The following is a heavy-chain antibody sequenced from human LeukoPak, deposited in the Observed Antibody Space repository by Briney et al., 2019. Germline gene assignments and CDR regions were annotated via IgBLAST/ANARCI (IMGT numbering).Heavy chain of an antibody. CDR2: LSYDGSNE. Sequence: GGSLRLSCAASGFPFSSYGMHWVRQAPGKGLEWVAVLSYDGSNEYYADSVKGRFTISIDNSKNTLYLQMNSLRVEDTAVYYCAGSWFYRDYFEYWGQGTLVTVSS. CDR1: GFPFSSYG. J-gene: IGHJ4*02. V-gene: IGHV3-30*03. D-gene: IGHD3-10*01. CDR3: AGSWFYRDYFEY.